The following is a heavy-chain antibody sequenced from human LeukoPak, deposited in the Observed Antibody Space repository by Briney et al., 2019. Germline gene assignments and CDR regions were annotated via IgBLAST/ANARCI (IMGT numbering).Heavy chain of an antibody. V-gene: IGHV3-23*01. CDR2: ISGSGGST. CDR1: GFTFSSYA. Sequence: GGSLRLPCAASGFTFSSYAMSWVRQAPGKGLEWVSAISGSGGSTYYADSVKGRFTISRDNSKNTLYLQMNSLRAEDTAVYYCAKIPYYGSGSYYFDYWGQGTLVTVSS. D-gene: IGHD3-10*01. CDR3: AKIPYYGSGSYYFDY. J-gene: IGHJ4*02.